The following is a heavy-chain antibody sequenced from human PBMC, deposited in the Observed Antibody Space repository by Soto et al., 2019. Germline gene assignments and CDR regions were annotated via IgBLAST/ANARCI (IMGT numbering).Heavy chain of an antibody. CDR1: GYTFTGYY. D-gene: IGHD3-22*01. Sequence: ASVKVSCKASGYTFTGYYMHWVRQAPGQGLEWMGWINPNSGGTNYAQKFQGRVTMTRDTSISTAYMELSRLRSDDTAVYYCARVTYYDSSGYDPYYYYGMDVWGQGTTVTVSS. V-gene: IGHV1-2*02. J-gene: IGHJ6*02. CDR3: ARVTYYDSSGYDPYYYYGMDV. CDR2: INPNSGGT.